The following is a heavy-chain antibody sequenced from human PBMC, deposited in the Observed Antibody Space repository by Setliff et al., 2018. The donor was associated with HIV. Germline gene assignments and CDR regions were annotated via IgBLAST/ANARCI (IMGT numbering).Heavy chain of an antibody. V-gene: IGHV3-74*01. CDR1: GFTFSSYW. D-gene: IGHD3-22*01. CDR2: INSDGSGT. Sequence: PGGSLRLSCAASGFTFSSYWMHWVRQAPEKGLVWFSHINSDGSGTSYADSVKGRFTISRDNSKNTLYLQMKSLRAEDTAVYYCAKLSHSHDSNGFTVDYWGRGTLVTVSS. J-gene: IGHJ4*02. CDR3: AKLSHSHDSNGFTVDY.